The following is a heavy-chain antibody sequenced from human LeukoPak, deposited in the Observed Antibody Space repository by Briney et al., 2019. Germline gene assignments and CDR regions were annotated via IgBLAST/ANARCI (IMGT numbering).Heavy chain of an antibody. D-gene: IGHD3-3*01. CDR3: ARGNDFWSGCYHY. J-gene: IGHJ4*02. CDR1: GFTFSSYS. V-gene: IGHV3-21*01. CDR2: ISSSSSYI. Sequence: GGSLRLSCAASGFTFSSYSMNWVRQAPGKGLEWVSSISSSSSYIYYADSVKGRFTISRDNAKNSLYLQMNSLRAEDTAVYYCARGNDFWSGCYHYWGQGTLVTVSS.